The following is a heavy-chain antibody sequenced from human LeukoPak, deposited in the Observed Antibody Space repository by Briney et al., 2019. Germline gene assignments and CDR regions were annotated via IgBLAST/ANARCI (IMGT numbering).Heavy chain of an antibody. Sequence: GGSLRLSCAASGFTFSSYAMHWVRQAPGKGLEYVSAISSNGGSTYYANSVKGRFTISRDNSKNTLYLQMNSLRAEDTAVYYCARDRGGSYSAIDYWGQGTLVTVSS. CDR2: ISSNGGST. CDR1: GFTFSSYA. J-gene: IGHJ4*02. D-gene: IGHD1-26*01. CDR3: ARDRGGSYSAIDY. V-gene: IGHV3-64*01.